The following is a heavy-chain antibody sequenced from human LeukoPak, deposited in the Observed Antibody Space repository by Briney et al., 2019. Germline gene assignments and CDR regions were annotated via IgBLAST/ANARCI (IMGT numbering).Heavy chain of an antibody. V-gene: IGHV3-9*01. J-gene: IGHJ4*02. CDR1: GFTFDDYA. Sequence: GGSLRLSCAASGFTFDDYAMHWVRQAPGKGLEWVSGISWSSGSIDYAGSVKGRFTISRDNAKNSLYLQMDSLRVEDTALYYCAADKGTMEMDYWGQGTLVTVSS. CDR2: ISWSSGSI. CDR3: AADKGTMEMDY. D-gene: IGHD1-14*01.